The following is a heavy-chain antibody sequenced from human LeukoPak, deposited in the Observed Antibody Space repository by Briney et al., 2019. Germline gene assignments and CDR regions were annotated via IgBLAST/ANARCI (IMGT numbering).Heavy chain of an antibody. Sequence: PGGSLRLSCAASGFTFSSYAMHWVRQAPGKGLEWVAVISYGGSNKYYADSVKGRFTISRDNSKNTLYLQMNSLRAEDTAVYYCARDGILPYYYYGMDVWGQGTTVTVSS. V-gene: IGHV3-30*04. J-gene: IGHJ6*02. CDR3: ARDGILPYYYYGMDV. CDR2: ISYGGSNK. CDR1: GFTFSSYA. D-gene: IGHD1-26*01.